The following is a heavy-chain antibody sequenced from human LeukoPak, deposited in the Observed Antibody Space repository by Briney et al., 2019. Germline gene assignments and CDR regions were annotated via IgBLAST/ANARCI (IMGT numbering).Heavy chain of an antibody. V-gene: IGHV4-59*12. Sequence: TASETLSLTCTVSGGSISSYYWSWIRQPPGKGLEWIGYIHYSGSTNYNPSLKSRVTISVDTSKNHFSLSLTSVTAADTAVYFCAIVPTTIVQQYFFDSWGQGILVIVSS. J-gene: IGHJ4*02. CDR1: GGSISSYY. CDR3: AIVPTTIVQQYFFDS. D-gene: IGHD4/OR15-4a*01. CDR2: IHYSGST.